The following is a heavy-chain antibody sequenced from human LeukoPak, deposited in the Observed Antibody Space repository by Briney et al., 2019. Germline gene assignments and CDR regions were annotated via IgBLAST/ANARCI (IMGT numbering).Heavy chain of an antibody. CDR2: ISYDGSNK. Sequence: GGSLRLSCAASAFIFSNYGMHWVRQAPGKGLEWVAVISYDGSNKFYVDSVKGRFTISRDNSKNTLSLQMNSLRAEDTAVYYCARDILDYWGQGTLVTVSS. CDR3: ARDILDY. J-gene: IGHJ4*02. CDR1: AFIFSNYG. V-gene: IGHV3-30*03.